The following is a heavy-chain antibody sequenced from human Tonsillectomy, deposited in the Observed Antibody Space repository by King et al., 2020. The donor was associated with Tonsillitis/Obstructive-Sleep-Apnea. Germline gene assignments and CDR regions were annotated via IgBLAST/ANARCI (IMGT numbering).Heavy chain of an antibody. J-gene: IGHJ6*02. V-gene: IGHV3-23*04. D-gene: IGHD3-10*01. CDR2: ISGGGDST. Sequence: EVQLVESGGGLVQPGGSLRLSCAASGFTFSSYAMSWVRQAPGKGLEWVSVISGGGDSTYYADSVKGRFTISRDNSMNTLYLQMNSLRDEDTAVYYCAKDGEPYGSESYYYHGMDVWGQGTTVTVSS. CDR1: GFTFSSYA. CDR3: AKDGEPYGSESYYYHGMDV.